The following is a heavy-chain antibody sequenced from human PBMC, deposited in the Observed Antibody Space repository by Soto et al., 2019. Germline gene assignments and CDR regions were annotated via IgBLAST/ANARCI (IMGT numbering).Heavy chain of an antibody. D-gene: IGHD3-16*02. J-gene: IGHJ5*02. CDR3: ARARYDYVWGSYRPIMVGWFDP. Sequence: QLQLQESGPGLVKPSETLSLTCTVSGGSISSSSYYCGWIRQPPGKGLEWIGSIYYSGSTYYNPSLKSRVTISVDTSKNQFSLKLSSVTAADTAGYYCARARYDYVWGSYRPIMVGWFDPWGQGTLVTVSS. CDR2: IYYSGST. CDR1: GGSISSSSYY. V-gene: IGHV4-39*01.